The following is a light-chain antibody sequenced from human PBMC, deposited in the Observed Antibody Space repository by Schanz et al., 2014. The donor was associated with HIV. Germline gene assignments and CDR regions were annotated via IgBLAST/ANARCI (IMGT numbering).Light chain of an antibody. CDR2: EGE. CDR3: CSYAGTYTLRV. CDR1: SREGDGYNK. J-gene: IGLJ2*01. Sequence: QSVLTQKEAVDGEKGKKKRISGNGRSREGDGYNKGGRDQKQKGKEKKDSVGEGEKRREGGPDRFSGSKSGNTASLTISGXQXXDEADYYCCSYAGTYTLRVFGGGTKLTVL. V-gene: IGLV2-11*01.